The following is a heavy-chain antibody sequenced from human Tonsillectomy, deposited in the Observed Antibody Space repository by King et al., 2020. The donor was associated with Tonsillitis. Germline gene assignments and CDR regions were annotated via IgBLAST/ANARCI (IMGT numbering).Heavy chain of an antibody. CDR2: ISGNSGTI. CDR1: GFTFDDYA. CDR3: VKDQDFFDAFEV. J-gene: IGHJ3*01. D-gene: IGHD3/OR15-3a*01. V-gene: IGHV3-9*01. Sequence: VQLVESGGGLVEPGRSLRLSCAASGFTFDDYAMHWVRHAPGKGLEWVSGISGNSGTIGYADFVKGRFTISRDNAKNSLHLQMNSLQEEDRAVYYCVKDQDFFDAFEVWGQGTMVTVSS.